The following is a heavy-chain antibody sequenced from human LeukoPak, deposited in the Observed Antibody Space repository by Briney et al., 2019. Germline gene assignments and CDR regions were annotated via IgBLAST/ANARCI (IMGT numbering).Heavy chain of an antibody. CDR1: GGTFSSYA. Sequence: ASVKVSCKASGGTFSSYAISWVRQAPGQGLEWMGGIIPIFGTANYARKFQGRVTITTDESTSTAYMELSSLRSEDTAVYYCARDESIAAGYFDYWGQGTLVTVSS. CDR3: ARDESIAAGYFDY. CDR2: IIPIFGTA. J-gene: IGHJ4*02. D-gene: IGHD6-6*01. V-gene: IGHV1-69*05.